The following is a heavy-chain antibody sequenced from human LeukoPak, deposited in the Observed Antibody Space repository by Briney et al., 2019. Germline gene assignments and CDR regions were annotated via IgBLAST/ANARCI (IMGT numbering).Heavy chain of an antibody. V-gene: IGHV3-15*01. CDR1: GFTFSNAW. CDR3: ARGLIAAAGTYLDY. D-gene: IGHD6-13*01. J-gene: IGHJ4*02. CDR2: IKRKTDGGTT. Sequence: GGSLILSCAASGFTFSNAWMSWVRQAPGKGLEWVGRIKRKTDGGTTNYAAPVKGRFTISRDDSKNTLYLQMNSLRAEDTAVYYCARGLIAAAGTYLDYWGQGTLVTVSS.